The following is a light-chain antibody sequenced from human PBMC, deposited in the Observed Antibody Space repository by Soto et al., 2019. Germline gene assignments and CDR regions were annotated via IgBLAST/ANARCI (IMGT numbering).Light chain of an antibody. CDR2: DVS. J-gene: IGLJ1*01. CDR3: SSYTSSSTYV. CDR1: SSDVGGYNY. Sequence: QYALTQPASVSGSPGQSITISCTGTSSDVGGYNYVSWYQQHPGKAPKLMIYDVSNRPSGVSNRFSGSKSGNTASLTISGLQAEDAADYYCSSYTSSSTYVFGTGTKVTVL. V-gene: IGLV2-14*01.